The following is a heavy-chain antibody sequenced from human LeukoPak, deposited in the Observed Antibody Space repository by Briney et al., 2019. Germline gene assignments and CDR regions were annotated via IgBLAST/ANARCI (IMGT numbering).Heavy chain of an antibody. J-gene: IGHJ4*02. V-gene: IGHV3-48*01. CDR2: ISISGSLE. D-gene: IGHD3-10*01. CDR3: ARDRPFYGSGSPSFDA. Sequence: GGSLRLSCAASGFTFSTYSMNWVRQASGKGLEWVSYISISGSLEYYADSVKGRFTISRDNAKNSVYPQMNSLRVDDTAVYYCARDRPFYGSGSPSFDAWGQGTLVTVSS. CDR1: GFTFSTYS.